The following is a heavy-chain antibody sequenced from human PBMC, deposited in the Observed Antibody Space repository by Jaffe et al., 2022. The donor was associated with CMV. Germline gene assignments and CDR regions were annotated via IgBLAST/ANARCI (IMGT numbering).Heavy chain of an antibody. Sequence: QVQLQESGPGLVKPSETLSLTCTVSGGSISSYYWSWIRQPPGKGLEWIGYIYYSGSTNYNPSLKSRVTISVDTSKNQFSLKLSSVTAADTAVYYCARAAPAAPWFGEGVRVYYYMDVWGKGTTVTVSS. CDR2: IYYSGST. CDR3: ARAAPAAPWFGEGVRVYYYMDV. CDR1: GGSISSYY. D-gene: IGHD3-10*01. J-gene: IGHJ6*03. V-gene: IGHV4-59*01.